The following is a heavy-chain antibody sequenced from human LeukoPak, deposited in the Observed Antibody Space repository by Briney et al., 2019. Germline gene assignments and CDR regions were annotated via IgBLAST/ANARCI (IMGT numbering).Heavy chain of an antibody. V-gene: IGHV4-39*01. CDR3: ARIMAGSFDY. D-gene: IGHD6-19*01. Sequence: ASETLSLTCTVSGGSISSSSYYWGWIRQPPGKGLEWIGSIYYSGSTYYNPSLKSRVTISVYTSKNQFSLKLSSVTAADTAVYYCARIMAGSFDYWGQGTLVTVSS. CDR1: GGSISSSSYY. CDR2: IYYSGST. J-gene: IGHJ4*02.